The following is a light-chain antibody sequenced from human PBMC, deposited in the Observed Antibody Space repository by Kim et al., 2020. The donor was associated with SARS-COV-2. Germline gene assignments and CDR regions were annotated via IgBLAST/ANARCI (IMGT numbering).Light chain of an antibody. CDR1: QSVNNF. Sequence: SLSPGERASLSCRASQSVNNFIAWYQQRPGHAPRLLIYDAYIRATGIPARFSGGGSGTDFTLTITSLEPEYFAVYYCQHRDDWLYTFGQGTKLEI. J-gene: IGKJ2*01. CDR2: DAY. CDR3: QHRDDWLYT. V-gene: IGKV3-11*01.